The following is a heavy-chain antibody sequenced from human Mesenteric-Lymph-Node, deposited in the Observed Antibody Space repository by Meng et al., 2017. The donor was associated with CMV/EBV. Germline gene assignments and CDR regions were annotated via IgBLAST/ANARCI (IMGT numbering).Heavy chain of an antibody. CDR3: ASRDDWAFDR. J-gene: IGHJ3*01. D-gene: IGHD3-9*01. CDR2: TDYDGSDK. CDR1: GFTFSDYW. V-gene: IGHV3-7*01. Sequence: GESLKISCEASGFTFSDYWMSWVRQAPGKGLEWVANTDYDGSDKYYVDPVKGRFTTSRDNARNSLYLQMTSLRVEDTAVYYCASRDDWAFDRWGRGTMVTVSS.